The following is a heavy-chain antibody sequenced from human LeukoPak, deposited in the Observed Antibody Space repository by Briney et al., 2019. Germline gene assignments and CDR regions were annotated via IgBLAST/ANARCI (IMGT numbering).Heavy chain of an antibody. CDR2: ISHDGSNK. Sequence: PGGSLRLSCAASGFTFSSYAMHWVRQAPGKGLEWVAVISHDGSNKYYADSVKGRFTISRDNSKNTLYLQMNSLRAEDTAVYYCARGTGRDIPGGDWFDRWGQGTLVTVSS. CDR3: ARGTGRDIPGGDWFDR. V-gene: IGHV3-30-3*01. J-gene: IGHJ5*02. CDR1: GFTFSSYA. D-gene: IGHD2-15*01.